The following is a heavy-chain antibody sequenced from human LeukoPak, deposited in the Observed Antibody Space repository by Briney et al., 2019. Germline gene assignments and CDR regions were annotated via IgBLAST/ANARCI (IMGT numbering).Heavy chain of an antibody. Sequence: GGSLRLSCAASGFTFSTYWMSWVRQTPEKGLEWVANIKQDESEKYYVDSVKGRFTISRDNARNSLYLQMNSLRAEDTAVYYCAKVAVAGPDSYFDYWGQGTPVTVSS. CDR1: GFTFSTYW. CDR3: AKVAVAGPDSYFDY. J-gene: IGHJ4*02. V-gene: IGHV3-7*03. D-gene: IGHD6-19*01. CDR2: IKQDESEK.